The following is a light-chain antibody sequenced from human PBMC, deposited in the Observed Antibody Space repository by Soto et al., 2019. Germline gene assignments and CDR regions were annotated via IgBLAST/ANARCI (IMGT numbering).Light chain of an antibody. V-gene: IGKV3-11*01. CDR3: QQRRNWPPYT. CDR1: QSVSSY. CDR2: DAS. J-gene: IGKJ2*01. Sequence: EIVLTQSPATLSLSPGERATLSCRASQSVSSYLAWYQPKPGQAPRLLIYDASNRAAGIPARFSGSGSGTNFTLRISILEPEDCAGYYCQQRRNWPPYTFGQGTKLEIK.